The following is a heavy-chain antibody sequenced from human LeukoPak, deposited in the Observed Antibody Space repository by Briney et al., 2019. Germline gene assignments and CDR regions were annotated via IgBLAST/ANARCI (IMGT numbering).Heavy chain of an antibody. D-gene: IGHD6-13*01. J-gene: IGHJ4*02. CDR2: TDPNDAWT. V-gene: IGHV1-46*01. Sequence: GASVKVSCKASGYTFTNYYLHWVRQAPGQGLEWMGITDPNDAWTRYLEKFQGRLTLTRDRLTSTVYMNLDSLRSDDTAVYYCARDERTAEGARDFDFWGQGTLVTVSS. CDR3: ARDERTAEGARDFDF. CDR1: GYTFTNYY.